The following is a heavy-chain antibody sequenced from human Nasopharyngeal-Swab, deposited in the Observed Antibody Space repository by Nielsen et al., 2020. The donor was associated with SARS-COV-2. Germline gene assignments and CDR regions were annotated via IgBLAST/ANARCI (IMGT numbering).Heavy chain of an antibody. CDR3: ARGATVTTPPYYYGMDV. V-gene: IGHV5-51*01. Sequence: ESLKISCKGSGYSFTSYWIGWVRQMPGKGLEWMGIIYPGDSDTRYSPSFQGQVTISADKSISTAYLQWSSLKASDTAMYYCARGATVTTPPYYYGMDVWGQGTTVTVSS. J-gene: IGHJ6*02. CDR2: IYPGDSDT. D-gene: IGHD4-11*01. CDR1: GYSFTSYW.